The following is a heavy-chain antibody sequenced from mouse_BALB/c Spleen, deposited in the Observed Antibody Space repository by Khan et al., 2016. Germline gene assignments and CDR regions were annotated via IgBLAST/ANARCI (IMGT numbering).Heavy chain of an antibody. V-gene: IGHV5-4*02. D-gene: IGHD2-14*01. CDR1: GFTFSDYY. J-gene: IGHJ3*01. Sequence: ELVESGGGLVKPGGSLKLSCAASGFTFSDYYMYWVRQTPEKRLEWVATISDGGSYTYYPDSVKGRFTISRDNAKNNLYLQMSSLKSEDTAKYYCARDDRWFAYWGQGTLVTVSA. CDR3: ARDDRWFAY. CDR2: ISDGGSYT.